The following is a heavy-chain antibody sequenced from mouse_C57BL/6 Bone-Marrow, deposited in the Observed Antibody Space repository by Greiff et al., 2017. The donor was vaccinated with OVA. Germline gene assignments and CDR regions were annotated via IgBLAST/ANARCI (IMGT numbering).Heavy chain of an antibody. CDR1: GFTFSNYW. Sequence: EVQLQQSGGGLVQPGGSMKLSCVASGFTFSNYWMNWVRQSPEKGLEWVAQIRLKSDNYATHYAESVKGRFTISRDDSKSSVYLQMNNLRAEDTGIYYCTGPLDGYPDYWGQGTTLTVSS. CDR3: TGPLDGYPDY. CDR2: IRLKSDNYAT. D-gene: IGHD2-3*01. J-gene: IGHJ2*01. V-gene: IGHV6-3*01.